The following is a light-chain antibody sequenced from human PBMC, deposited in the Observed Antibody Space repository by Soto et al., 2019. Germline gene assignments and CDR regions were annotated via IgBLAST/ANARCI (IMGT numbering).Light chain of an antibody. CDR3: AAWDDSLSANWV. Sequence: LTQPPSASGTPGQRVTISCSGSSSNIGSNFVYWYQQLPGTAPKPLIYRNTQRPSGVPDRFSGSKSGTSASLAISGLRSEDEADYYCAAWDDSLSANWVFGGGTKLTVL. V-gene: IGLV1-47*01. CDR1: SSNIGSNF. J-gene: IGLJ3*02. CDR2: RNT.